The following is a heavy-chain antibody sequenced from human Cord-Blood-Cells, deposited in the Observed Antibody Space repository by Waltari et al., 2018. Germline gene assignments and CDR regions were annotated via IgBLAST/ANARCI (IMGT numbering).Heavy chain of an antibody. CDR3: ARRTLTGDIPYWYFDL. V-gene: IGHV4-39*01. J-gene: IGHJ2*01. Sequence: QLQLQESGPGLVKPSETLSLTCTVSGGSISSSSYYWGWIRQPPGKGLEWIGSIYYSGSTYYNPSLKSRVTISVDTSKNQFSLKLSSVTAADTAAYYCARRTLTGDIPYWYFDLWGRGTLVTVSS. D-gene: IGHD7-27*01. CDR1: GGSISSSSYY. CDR2: IYYSGST.